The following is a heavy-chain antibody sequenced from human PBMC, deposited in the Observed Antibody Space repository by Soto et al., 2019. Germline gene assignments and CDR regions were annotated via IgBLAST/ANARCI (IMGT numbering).Heavy chain of an antibody. CDR2: ISYDGSNK. D-gene: IGHD1-7*01. V-gene: IGHV3-30-3*01. CDR3: ARDCIGGTAFRWFLDY. CDR1: GFTFSSYA. J-gene: IGHJ4*02. Sequence: GGSLRLSCAASGFTFSSYAMHWVRQAPGKGLEWVAVISYDGSNKYYADSVKGRFTISRDNSKNTLYLQMNRLRAEDTSFYYCARDCIGGTAFRWFLDYLGQGTLVTVSS.